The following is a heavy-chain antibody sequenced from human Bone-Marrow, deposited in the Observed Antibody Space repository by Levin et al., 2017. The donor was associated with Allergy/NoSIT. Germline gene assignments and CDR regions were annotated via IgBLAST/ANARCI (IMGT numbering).Heavy chain of an antibody. CDR3: AGYDTSAYHSPFDY. CDR2: ISGSGGNT. CDR1: GFIFRNYA. V-gene: IGHV3-23*01. D-gene: IGHD3-22*01. Sequence: GESLKISCAASGFIFRNYAMNWVRQAPGKGLEWVSQISGSGGNTHYADSVKGRFTFSRDNSKNTLYLQMNSLRVEDTAVYYCAGYDTSAYHSPFDYWGQGTLVTVSS. J-gene: IGHJ4*02.